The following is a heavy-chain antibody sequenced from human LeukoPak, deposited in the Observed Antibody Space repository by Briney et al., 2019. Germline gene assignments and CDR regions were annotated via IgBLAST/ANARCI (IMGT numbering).Heavy chain of an antibody. D-gene: IGHD1-7*01. CDR1: GDSISNYY. CDR3: ARTPNWNYYWYYYYGMDV. CDR2: LHTSGST. V-gene: IGHV4-4*07. Sequence: SETLSLTCTVSGDSISNYYWGWIRQPAGKGLEWIGRLHTSGSTNYNPSLKSRVTISVDTSKNQFSLKLSSVTAADTAVYYCARTPNWNYYWYYYYGMDVWGQGTTVTVSS. J-gene: IGHJ6*02.